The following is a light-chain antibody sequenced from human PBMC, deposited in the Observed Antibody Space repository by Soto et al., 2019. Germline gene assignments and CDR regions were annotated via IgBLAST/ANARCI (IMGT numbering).Light chain of an antibody. CDR1: QSVTTY. CDR2: DAS. Sequence: EIVLTQSPATLSLFPGDRATLSCRASQSVTTYLAWYQQKPGQAPRLLIYDASNRATGIPARFSASGSGTDFTLTISSLEPEDFAVYYCQQRSNWPPIITFGPGTKVDI. J-gene: IGKJ3*01. V-gene: IGKV3-11*01. CDR3: QQRSNWPPIIT.